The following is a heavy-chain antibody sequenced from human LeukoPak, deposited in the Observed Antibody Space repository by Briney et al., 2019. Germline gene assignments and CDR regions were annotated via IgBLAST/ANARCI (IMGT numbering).Heavy chain of an antibody. CDR3: ARVKAGWGRLYYYYYYYMDV. Sequence: PGGSLRLSCAASGFTFSSYWMSWVRQAPGKGLEWVANIKQEGSEKYYVDSVKGRFTISRDNAKNQLYLQMNSLRAEDTAVYYCARVKAGWGRLYYYYYYYMDVWGKGTTVTISS. CDR1: GFTFSSYW. V-gene: IGHV3-7*01. J-gene: IGHJ6*03. D-gene: IGHD1-26*01. CDR2: IKQEGSEK.